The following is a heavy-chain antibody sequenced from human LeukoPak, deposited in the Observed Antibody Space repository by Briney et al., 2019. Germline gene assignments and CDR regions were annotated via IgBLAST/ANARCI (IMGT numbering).Heavy chain of an antibody. V-gene: IGHV3-64D*09. CDR3: ATWIRGYSFDR. D-gene: IGHD5-12*01. J-gene: IGHJ4*02. CDR2: ISSNGGNT. CDR1: GFTFGTYG. Sequence: AGGSLRLSCSASGFTFGTYGMHWVRQAPGKGLEYVSSISSNGGNTYYADSVKGRLTISRDNSKNTLYLQMSSLRAEDTAVYYCATWIRGYSFDRWGQGTLVTVSS.